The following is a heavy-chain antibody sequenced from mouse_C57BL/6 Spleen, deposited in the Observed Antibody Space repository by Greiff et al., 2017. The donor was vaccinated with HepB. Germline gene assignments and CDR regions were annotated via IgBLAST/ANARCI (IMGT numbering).Heavy chain of an antibody. D-gene: IGHD1-1*01. Sequence: VQLQQPGAELVKPGASVKLSCKASGYTFTSYWMQWVKQRPGQGLEWIGEIDPSDSYTNYNQKFKGKATLTVDTSSSTAYMQLSSLTSEDSAVYYCARGGGSSYWYFDVWGTGTTVTVSS. CDR2: IDPSDSYT. V-gene: IGHV1-50*01. CDR1: GYTFTSYW. J-gene: IGHJ1*03. CDR3: ARGGGSSYWYFDV.